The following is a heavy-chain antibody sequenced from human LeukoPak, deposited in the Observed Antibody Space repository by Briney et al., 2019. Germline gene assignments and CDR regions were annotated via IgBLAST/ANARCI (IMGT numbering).Heavy chain of an antibody. CDR1: AFTFSSYA. Sequence: GGSLRLSCAASAFTFSSYALNWVRQAPGKGLEWVSYISSSSSTIYYTDSVKGRFTIFRDNAKTSLYLQMNSLRDEDTAVYYCARDSGVDAHIDYWGQGTLVTVSA. J-gene: IGHJ4*02. D-gene: IGHD3-3*01. V-gene: IGHV3-48*02. CDR2: ISSSSSTI. CDR3: ARDSGVDAHIDY.